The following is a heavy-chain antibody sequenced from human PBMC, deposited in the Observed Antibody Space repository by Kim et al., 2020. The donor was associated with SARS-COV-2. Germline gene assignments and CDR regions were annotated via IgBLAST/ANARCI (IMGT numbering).Heavy chain of an antibody. Sequence: YYADFVQCRFTISRHDFNNTVSLQMSSLGVEDTAVYYCARDPGNRNGMSVWGQGTTVTVSS. V-gene: IGHV3-53*04. J-gene: IGHJ6*02. CDR3: ARDPGNRNGMSV.